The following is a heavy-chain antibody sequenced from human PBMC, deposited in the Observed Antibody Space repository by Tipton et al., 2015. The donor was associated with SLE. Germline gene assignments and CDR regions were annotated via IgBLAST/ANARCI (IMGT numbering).Heavy chain of an antibody. CDR3: ARPGVGGWYDY. V-gene: IGHV4-59*11. CDR2: IYYSGTT. CDR1: GDSIRGQY. J-gene: IGHJ4*02. Sequence: TLSLTCTVSGDSIRGQYWSWIRQPPGKGLEWIGYIYYSGTTNYNPSLKRRVTISVDTSKNQFSLKLSSVTAADTAVYYCARPGVGGWYDYWGQGTLVTVSS. D-gene: IGHD6-19*01.